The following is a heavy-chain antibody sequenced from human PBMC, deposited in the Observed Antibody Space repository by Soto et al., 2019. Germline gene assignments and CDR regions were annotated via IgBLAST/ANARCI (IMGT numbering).Heavy chain of an antibody. D-gene: IGHD3-3*01. V-gene: IGHV3-23*01. CDR2: ISGSGGST. CDR1: GFTFSSYA. Sequence: LRLSCAASGFTFSSYAMSWVRQAPGKGLEWVSAISGSGGSTYYADSVKGRFTISRDNSKNTLYLQMNSLRAEDTAVYYCARNFWSAYYIGGYGMDVWGQGTTVTVSS. J-gene: IGHJ6*02. CDR3: ARNFWSAYYIGGYGMDV.